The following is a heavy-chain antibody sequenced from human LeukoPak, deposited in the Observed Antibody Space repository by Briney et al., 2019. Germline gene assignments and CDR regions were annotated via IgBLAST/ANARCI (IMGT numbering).Heavy chain of an antibody. V-gene: IGHV3-13*01. Sequence: GGSLRLSCEASGLTFSTNDFHWVRQATGKGLEWVSGVGSAGDIYYANSVKGRSTLSREAAKNSLFLQMNSLRVEDTAVYYCTRGHYVGFDPWGQGVLVTVSS. D-gene: IGHD4-17*01. CDR3: TRGHYVGFDP. CDR1: GLTFSTND. J-gene: IGHJ5*02. CDR2: VGSAGDI.